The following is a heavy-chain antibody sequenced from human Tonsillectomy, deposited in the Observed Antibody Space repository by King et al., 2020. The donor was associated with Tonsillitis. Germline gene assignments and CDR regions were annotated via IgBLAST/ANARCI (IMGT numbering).Heavy chain of an antibody. CDR1: GCSLSTSGVG. J-gene: IGHJ4*02. CDR3: AHYDFWSGYPL. V-gene: IGHV2-5*02. D-gene: IGHD3-3*01. Sequence: TLKESGPTLVKPTQTLTLTCTFSGCSLSTSGVGVGWIRQPPPKALEWLAIIYCGGDKSYSPSLKSRLTITKDTSKNQVVLTMTNMDPVDTATYYCAHYDFWSGYPLWGQGTLVTVSS. CDR2: IYCGGDK.